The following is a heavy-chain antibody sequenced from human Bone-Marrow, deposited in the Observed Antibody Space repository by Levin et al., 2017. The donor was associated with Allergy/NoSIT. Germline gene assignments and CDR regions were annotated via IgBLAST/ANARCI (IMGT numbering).Heavy chain of an antibody. Sequence: SQTLSLTCTVSGGSISSSSYYWGWIRQPPGKGLEWIGSIYYSGSTYYNPSLKSRVTISVDTSKNQFSLKLSSVTAADTAVYYCARPGGSSYSFDYWGQGTLVAVSS. D-gene: IGHD6-6*01. CDR2: IYYSGST. CDR1: GGSISSSSYY. V-gene: IGHV4-39*01. J-gene: IGHJ4*02. CDR3: ARPGGSSYSFDY.